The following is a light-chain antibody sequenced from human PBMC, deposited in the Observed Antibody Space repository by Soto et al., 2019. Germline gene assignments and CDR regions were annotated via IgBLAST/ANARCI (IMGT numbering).Light chain of an antibody. CDR3: SSYAGSNNLV. V-gene: IGLV2-8*01. CDR2: EVS. Sequence: QSVLTQPPSASGSHGQSVTISCTGTSSDIGGYDYVSWYQQHPGKAPKLIMYEVSKRPSGVPDRFSGSKSGNTASLTVSGLQAEDEADYYCSSYAGSNNLVFAGGTKVTVL. CDR1: SSDIGGYDY. J-gene: IGLJ3*02.